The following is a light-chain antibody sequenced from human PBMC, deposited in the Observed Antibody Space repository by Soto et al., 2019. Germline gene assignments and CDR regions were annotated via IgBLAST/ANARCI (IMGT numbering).Light chain of an antibody. J-gene: IGKJ5*01. CDR2: DAS. CDR1: QSVSSR. CDR3: QQYGSSPPIT. V-gene: IGKV3-20*01. Sequence: EIVLTQSPCTRSLSPLEIPAVSFSASQSVSSRLAWYQQNPGQAARLLIYDASNRATGIPDRFSGSGSGTDFTLTISRLEHEDFAVYYCQQYGSSPPITFGQGTRLEIK.